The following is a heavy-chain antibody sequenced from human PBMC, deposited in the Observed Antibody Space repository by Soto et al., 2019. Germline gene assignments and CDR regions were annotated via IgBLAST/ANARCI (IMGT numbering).Heavy chain of an antibody. CDR3: ARSIGGSSYYPPDY. V-gene: IGHV3-30*03. D-gene: IGHD2-15*01. Sequence: QVQLVESGGGVVQPGGSLRLSCATSGFIFSTYGMQWVRQSPGEGLEWVAVMANDGSDQYYADSVKGRFTISRDNSKNTLYLQMDSLRREDTAVYYCARSIGGSSYYPPDYWGQGTLVTVSS. J-gene: IGHJ4*02. CDR2: MANDGSDQ. CDR1: GFIFSTYG.